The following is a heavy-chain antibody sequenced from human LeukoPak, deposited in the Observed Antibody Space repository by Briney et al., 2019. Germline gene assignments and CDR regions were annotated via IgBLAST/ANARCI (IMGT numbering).Heavy chain of an antibody. V-gene: IGHV1-69*13. CDR3: ASTHSSGYYYFGFDY. J-gene: IGHJ4*02. D-gene: IGHD3-22*01. CDR1: GGTFSSYA. Sequence: SVKVSCKASGGTFSSYAISWVRQAPGQGLEWMGGIIPIFGTANYAQKFQGRVTITADESTSTAYMELSSLRSEDTAVYYCASTHSSGYYYFGFDYWGQGTLVTVSS. CDR2: IIPIFGTA.